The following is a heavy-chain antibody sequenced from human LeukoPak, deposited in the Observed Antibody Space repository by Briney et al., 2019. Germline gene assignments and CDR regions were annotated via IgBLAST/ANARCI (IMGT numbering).Heavy chain of an antibody. Sequence: GGSLRLSCAASGLAFSAYKVHWVRQAPRKGLVWVSRISTDGYTTDYADFVQGRFTASRDNTKNTWSLEMNSLRAEDTAVYYCVVGGSPGYWGQGTLVTVSS. V-gene: IGHV3-74*01. CDR3: VVGGSPGY. CDR1: GLAFSAYK. CDR2: ISTDGYTT. D-gene: IGHD2-15*01. J-gene: IGHJ4*02.